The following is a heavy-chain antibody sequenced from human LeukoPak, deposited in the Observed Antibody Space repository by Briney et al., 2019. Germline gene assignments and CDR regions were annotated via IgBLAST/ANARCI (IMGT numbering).Heavy chain of an antibody. CDR3: ATHVSNGYYPYYFAY. CDR1: GGSMSNKY. CDR2: MSDSGTT. D-gene: IGHD3-3*01. V-gene: IGHV4-59*08. Sequence: SETLSLTCRVSGGSMSNKYWSWVRQPPGKGLEWIGYMSDSGTTKQNPALKSRVTISLDTSKNHLSLMLSSVTAADTAVYYCATHVSNGYYPYYFAYWCQGTVVAVSS. J-gene: IGHJ4*02.